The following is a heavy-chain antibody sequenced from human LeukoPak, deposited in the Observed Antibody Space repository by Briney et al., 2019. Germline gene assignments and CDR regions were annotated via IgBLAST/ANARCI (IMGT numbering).Heavy chain of an antibody. CDR3: ASSYDSSGYYGTEYFQH. Sequence: ASVKVSCKASGYTFTGYYTHWVRQAPGQGLEWMGWIKPNSGGTNYAQKFQGRVTITRDTSASTAYMELSSLRSEDTAVYYCASSYDSSGYYGTEYFQHWGQGTLVTVSS. CDR1: GYTFTGYY. J-gene: IGHJ1*01. V-gene: IGHV1-2*02. D-gene: IGHD3-22*01. CDR2: IKPNSGGT.